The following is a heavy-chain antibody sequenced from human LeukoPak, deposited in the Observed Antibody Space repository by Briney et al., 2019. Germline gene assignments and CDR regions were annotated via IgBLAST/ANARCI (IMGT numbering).Heavy chain of an antibody. CDR2: ISGSGGST. J-gene: IGHJ4*02. CDR3: AKDPHSSSWYGVYYFDY. V-gene: IGHV3-23*01. D-gene: IGHD6-13*01. Sequence: GGSLRLSCAASGFTFSSYAMSWVRQAPGKGLEWVSAISGSGGSTYYEDSVKGRFTISRDNSKNTLYLQMNSLRAEDTAVYYCAKDPHSSSWYGVYYFDYWGQGTLVTVSS. CDR1: GFTFSSYA.